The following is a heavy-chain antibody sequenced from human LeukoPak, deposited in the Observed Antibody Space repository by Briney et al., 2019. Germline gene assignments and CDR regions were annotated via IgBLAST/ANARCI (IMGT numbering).Heavy chain of an antibody. V-gene: IGHV3-9*01. D-gene: IGHD1-1*01. CDR3: AKDMRNGGRHAFDI. CDR2: ISWNSGSI. J-gene: IGHJ3*02. Sequence: GRSLRLSCAASGFTFDDYAMHWVRQAPGKGVEWVSGISWNSGSIGYADSVKGRFTISRDSAKNSLYLQMNSLRAEDTALYYCAKDMRNGGRHAFDIWGQGTMVTVSS. CDR1: GFTFDDYA.